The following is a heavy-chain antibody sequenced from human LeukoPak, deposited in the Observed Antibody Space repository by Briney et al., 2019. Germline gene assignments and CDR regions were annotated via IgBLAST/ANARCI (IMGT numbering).Heavy chain of an antibody. J-gene: IGHJ5*02. CDR3: ARLKRGIGAAGTSLRGWFDP. CDR1: GGTFSSYA. Sequence: ASVKVSCKASGGTFSSYAITWVRQAPRQGLEWMGGIIPIFDTSNYAQKFQGRVTFTSDDSTSTAYMELSSLRSEDTAVYYCARLKRGIGAAGTSLRGWFDPWGQGTLVTVSS. CDR2: IIPIFDTS. V-gene: IGHV1-69*13. D-gene: IGHD6-13*01.